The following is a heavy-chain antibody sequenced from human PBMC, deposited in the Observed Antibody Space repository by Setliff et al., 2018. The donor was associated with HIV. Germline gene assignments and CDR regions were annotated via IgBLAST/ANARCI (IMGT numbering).Heavy chain of an antibody. J-gene: IGHJ6*02. CDR2: ISTYSDET. CDR1: GYTFTAYG. Sequence: ASVKVSCKPSGYTFTAYGLSWVRQAPGQWLEWMGWISTYSDETSYAQKLQGRVTMTTDTSTSTAYMELRRLRFDDTAVYYCARDVEHMMDVWGQGTTVTVSS. CDR3: ARDVEHMMDV. V-gene: IGHV1-18*01.